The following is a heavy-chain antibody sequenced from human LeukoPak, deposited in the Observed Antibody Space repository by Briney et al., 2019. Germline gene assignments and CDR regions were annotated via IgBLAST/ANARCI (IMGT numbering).Heavy chain of an antibody. V-gene: IGHV3-23*01. CDR3: AKDSDYYDSSGYYYVTDY. Sequence: GGSLTLSCAASGFTFSSYAMSWVREAPGKGLEWVSAISGSGGSTYYADPVKGRFTISRDNSKHTLYLQMNSLRAEDTAVYYCAKDSDYYDSSGYYYVTDYWGQGTLVTVSS. CDR1: GFTFSSYA. D-gene: IGHD3-22*01. CDR2: ISGSGGST. J-gene: IGHJ4*02.